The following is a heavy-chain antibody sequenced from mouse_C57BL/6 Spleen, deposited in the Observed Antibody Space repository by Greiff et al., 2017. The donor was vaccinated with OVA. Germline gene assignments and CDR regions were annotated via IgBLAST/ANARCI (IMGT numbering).Heavy chain of an antibody. Sequence: EVQLQQSGPELVKPGASVKISCKASGYSFTGYYMNWVKQSPEKSLEWIGEINPSTGGTTYNQKFKAKATLTVDKSSSTAYMQLKSLTSEDSAVYYCASIYYGNYDWGSYWGQGTTLTVSS. CDR1: GYSFTGYY. V-gene: IGHV1-42*01. D-gene: IGHD2-1*01. CDR2: INPSTGGT. CDR3: ASIYYGNYDWGSY. J-gene: IGHJ2*01.